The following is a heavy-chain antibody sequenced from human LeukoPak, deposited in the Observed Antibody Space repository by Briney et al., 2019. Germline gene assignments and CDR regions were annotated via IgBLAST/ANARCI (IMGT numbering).Heavy chain of an antibody. D-gene: IGHD6-19*01. V-gene: IGHV1-8*01. J-gene: IGHJ4*02. Sequence: ASVKVSCKASGYTFTSYDINWVRQATGQGLEWMGWMNPNSGNTGYAQKFQGRVTMTRNTSMSTAYMELSSLRSEDTAVYYCARGLTQISSGWDDYWGQGTLVTVSS. CDR2: MNPNSGNT. CDR1: GYTFTSYD. CDR3: ARGLTQISSGWDDY.